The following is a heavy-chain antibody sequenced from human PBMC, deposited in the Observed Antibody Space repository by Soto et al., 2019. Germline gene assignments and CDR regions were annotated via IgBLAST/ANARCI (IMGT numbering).Heavy chain of an antibody. D-gene: IGHD6-19*01. Sequence: PGGSLRLSCAASGFTFSTTGMNWVRQAPGKGLEWVSSISSGSEYIFHADSVKGRLTTSRDNAKNSVYLQMNNLRVEDTAVYYCAKDGVAGSVLDVWGQGTTVTVSS. CDR2: ISSGSEYI. CDR3: AKDGVAGSVLDV. V-gene: IGHV3-21*01. CDR1: GFTFSTTG. J-gene: IGHJ6*02.